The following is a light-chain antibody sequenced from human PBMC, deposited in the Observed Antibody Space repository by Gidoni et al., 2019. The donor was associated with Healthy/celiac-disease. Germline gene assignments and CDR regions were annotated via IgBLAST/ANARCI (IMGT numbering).Light chain of an antibody. CDR2: GNS. J-gene: IGLJ2*01. CDR3: QSYDSWLSAHVV. CDR1: ISNIGVGYD. Sequence: SISNIGVGYDVHWYQELPVTAPRLLIYGNSNRPSGVPDRFSSSKSGTSAALAITGLQAAEEVDYYCQSYDSWLSAHVVFGGGTKLTVL. V-gene: IGLV1-40*01.